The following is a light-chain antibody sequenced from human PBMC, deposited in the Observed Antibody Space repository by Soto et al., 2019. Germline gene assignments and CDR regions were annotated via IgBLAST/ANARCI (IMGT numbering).Light chain of an antibody. V-gene: IGKV1-5*03. CDR2: KAS. J-gene: IGKJ1*01. CDR1: QTISSW. CDR3: QHYNSYSEA. Sequence: DIQMTPSPSTLAGSVGDRITITVRASQTISSWLAWYQQKPGKAPKLLIYKASTLKSGVPSRFSGSGSGTEFTLTISSLQPDDFATYYCQHYNSYSEAFGQGTKVDIK.